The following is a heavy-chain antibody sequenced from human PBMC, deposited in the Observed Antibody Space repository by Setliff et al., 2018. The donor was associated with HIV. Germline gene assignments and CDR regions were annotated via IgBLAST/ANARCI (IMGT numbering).Heavy chain of an antibody. CDR1: GLTFSSYA. V-gene: IGHV3-64*01. CDR2: ISSNGDST. Sequence: GGSLRLSCAASGLTFSSYAMHWVRQAPGKGLEYVSTISSNGDSTYDANSVKGRFSISRDNSKNTLYLQMGSLRAEDMAVYYCARIFYYYYYMDVWGKGTTVTVSS. J-gene: IGHJ6*03. CDR3: ARIFYYYYYMDV.